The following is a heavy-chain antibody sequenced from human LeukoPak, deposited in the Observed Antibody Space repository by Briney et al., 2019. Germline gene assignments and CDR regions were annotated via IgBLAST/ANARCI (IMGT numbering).Heavy chain of an antibody. Sequence: PSETLSLTCTVSGGSISSGSYYWSWIRQPAGKGLEWIGRIYYSGSTYYNPSLKSRVTISVDTSKNQFSLKLSSVTAADTAVYYCARTRYYYNSRSYGAPCYFDYWGQGTLVTVSS. J-gene: IGHJ4*02. D-gene: IGHD3-10*01. V-gene: IGHV4-39*01. CDR1: GGSISSGSYY. CDR3: ARTRYYYNSRSYGAPCYFDY. CDR2: IYYSGST.